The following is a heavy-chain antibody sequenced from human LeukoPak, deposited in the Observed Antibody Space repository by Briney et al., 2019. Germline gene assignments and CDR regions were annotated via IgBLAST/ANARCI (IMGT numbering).Heavy chain of an antibody. CDR2: INHSGST. D-gene: IGHD6-19*01. CDR1: GGSFSGYY. Sequence: SETLSLTCAVYGGSFSGYYWSWIRQPPGKGLEWIGEINHSGSTNYNPSLKSRVTISVDTSKNQFFLKLSSVTAADTAVYYCVRGLSRGRKVAVAGIDYWGRGTLVTVSS. V-gene: IGHV4-34*01. J-gene: IGHJ4*02. CDR3: VRGLSRGRKVAVAGIDY.